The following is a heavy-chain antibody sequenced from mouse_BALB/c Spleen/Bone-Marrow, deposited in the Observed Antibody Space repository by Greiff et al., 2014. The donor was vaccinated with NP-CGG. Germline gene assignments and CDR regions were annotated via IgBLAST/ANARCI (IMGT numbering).Heavy chain of an antibody. CDR3: ARSATMIFAY. CDR2: INPSTGYT. V-gene: IGHV1-7*01. Sequence: VQLQQSGAELAKPGASVKMSCKASGYTFTSYWMHWVKQRPGQGLEWIGYINPSTGYTEYNQKLKDKATLTADKSSSTAYMQRSTLTSEASAVYSCARSATMIFAYWGQGTLVTVSA. CDR1: GYTFTSYW. J-gene: IGHJ3*01. D-gene: IGHD2-4*01.